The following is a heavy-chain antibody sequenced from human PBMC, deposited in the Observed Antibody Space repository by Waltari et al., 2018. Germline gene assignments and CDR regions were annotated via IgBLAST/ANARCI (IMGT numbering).Heavy chain of an antibody. J-gene: IGHJ3*02. CDR2: IKQDGSEK. CDR3: ARVKGRNSSGWYRERAFDI. CDR1: GFTFSSYW. V-gene: IGHV3-7*03. Sequence: EVQLVESGGGLVQPGGSLRLSCAASGFTFSSYWMSWVRQAPGKGREWVANIKQDGSEKYYVDSVKGRFTISRDNAKNSLYLQMNSLRAEDTAVYYCARVKGRNSSGWYRERAFDIWGQGTMVTVSS. D-gene: IGHD6-19*01.